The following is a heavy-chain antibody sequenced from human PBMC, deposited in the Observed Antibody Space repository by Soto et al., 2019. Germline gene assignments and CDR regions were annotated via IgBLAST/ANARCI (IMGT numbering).Heavy chain of an antibody. CDR3: ARGFPAARFLEWLFDYYFDY. D-gene: IGHD3-3*01. CDR2: ISAYNGNT. J-gene: IGHJ4*02. CDR1: GYTFTSYG. Sequence: SAKVSYKASGYTFTSYGISWVRQAPGQGLEWMGWISAYNGNTNYAQKLQGRVTMTTDTSTSTAYMELRSLRSDDTAVYYCARGFPAARFLEWLFDYYFDYWGQGTLVTVSS. V-gene: IGHV1-18*01.